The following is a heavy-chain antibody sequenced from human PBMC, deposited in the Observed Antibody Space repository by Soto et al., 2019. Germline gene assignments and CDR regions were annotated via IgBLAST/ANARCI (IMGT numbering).Heavy chain of an antibody. Sequence: EVQLLESGGGLVQPGGSLRLSCAASGFTFSNNAMTWVRQAPGKGLEWVSGISGSGGSTFYADSVKGRFTISRDNSKKTLYLEMNSLRAEDTAVYYCAKGGELSPYETSGYYNRYWGQGTLVTVSS. D-gene: IGHD3-22*01. CDR3: AKGGELSPYETSGYYNRY. CDR1: GFTFSNNA. J-gene: IGHJ4*02. V-gene: IGHV3-23*01. CDR2: ISGSGGST.